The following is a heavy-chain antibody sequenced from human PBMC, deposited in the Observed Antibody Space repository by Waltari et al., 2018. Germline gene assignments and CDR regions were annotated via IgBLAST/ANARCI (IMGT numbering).Heavy chain of an antibody. CDR2: TKNDVSTR. D-gene: IGHD3-16*01. V-gene: IGHV3-74*01. CDR1: GFTFSYYW. CDR3: AKDVHGGAAHY. J-gene: IGHJ4*02. Sequence: EVQLEQSGGGLVQPGGSLRLSCVAAGFTFSYYWMHGFRQGPGKGREWVAQTKNDVSTRQYADSLRGRFTICRDDAENTLLLQMESLRDDDTAVDRGAKDVHGGAAHYWGQGALVTLDS.